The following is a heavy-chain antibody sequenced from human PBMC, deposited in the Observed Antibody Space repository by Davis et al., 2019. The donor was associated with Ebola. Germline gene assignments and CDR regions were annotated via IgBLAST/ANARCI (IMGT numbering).Heavy chain of an antibody. V-gene: IGHV7-4-1*02. Sequence: AASVKVSCKASGYTFTSYAMNWVRQAPGQGLEWMGWINTNTGNPTYAQGFTGRFVFSLDTSVSTAYLQISSLKAEDTAVYYCARGVLWFGELLPHYYFDYWGQGTLVTVSS. CDR2: INTNTGNP. CDR3: ARGVLWFGELLPHYYFDY. J-gene: IGHJ4*02. D-gene: IGHD3-10*01. CDR1: GYTFTSYA.